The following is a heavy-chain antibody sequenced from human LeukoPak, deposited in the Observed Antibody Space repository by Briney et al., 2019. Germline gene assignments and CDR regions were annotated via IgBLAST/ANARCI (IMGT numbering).Heavy chain of an antibody. Sequence: ASVKVSCKASGYTLTSYYMHWVRQAPGQGLEWMGIINPSGGSTTYAQKFQGRVTMTSDTSTSTVYMELSSLRSEDTAVYYCARDPGNTGSSELAYWGQGTLVTVSS. CDR3: ARDPGNTGSSELAY. D-gene: IGHD1-26*01. CDR1: GYTLTSYY. J-gene: IGHJ4*02. V-gene: IGHV1-46*01. CDR2: INPSGGST.